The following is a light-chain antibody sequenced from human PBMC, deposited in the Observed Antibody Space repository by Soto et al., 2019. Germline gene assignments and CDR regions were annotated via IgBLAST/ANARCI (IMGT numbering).Light chain of an antibody. CDR1: RSISSD. V-gene: IGKV1-39*01. J-gene: IGKJ1*01. CDR2: RIS. Sequence: DIQMTQSPSSLSASVGDRVTITCRASRSISSDLNWYQQKPGKAPKLLSFRISTLQSGVPSRFSGSGSGTDFTLTISSLQPEDFAIYYCQQSYSTPPWTFGQGTKVEIK. CDR3: QQSYSTPPWT.